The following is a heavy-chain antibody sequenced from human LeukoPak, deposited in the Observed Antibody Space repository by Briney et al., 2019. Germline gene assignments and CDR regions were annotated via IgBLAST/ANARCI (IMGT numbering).Heavy chain of an antibody. D-gene: IGHD1-1*01. CDR3: ARGHNWNDRGAFDI. Sequence: PGGSLRLSCAASAFTVSSNYMSWVRQAPGKGLEWVSVIYSGGSTYYADSVKGRFTISRDNSKNTLYLQMNSLRAEDTAVYYCARGHNWNDRGAFDIWGQGTMVTVSS. V-gene: IGHV3-53*01. CDR2: IYSGGST. J-gene: IGHJ3*02. CDR1: AFTVSSNY.